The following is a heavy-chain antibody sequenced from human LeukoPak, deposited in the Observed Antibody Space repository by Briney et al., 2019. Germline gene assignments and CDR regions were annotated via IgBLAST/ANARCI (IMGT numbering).Heavy chain of an antibody. J-gene: IGHJ5*02. D-gene: IGHD3-3*01. CDR1: GFSLSTSGVG. CDR3: AHSITIFGVVIPLGNNWFDP. Sequence: SGPTLVKPTQTLTLTCTFSGFSLSTSGVGVGWIRQPPGKALEWLALIYWNDDKRYSPSLKSRLTITKDTSKNQVVLTMTNMDPVDTATYYCAHSITIFGVVIPLGNNWFDPWGQGTLVTVSS. CDR2: IYWNDDK. V-gene: IGHV2-5*01.